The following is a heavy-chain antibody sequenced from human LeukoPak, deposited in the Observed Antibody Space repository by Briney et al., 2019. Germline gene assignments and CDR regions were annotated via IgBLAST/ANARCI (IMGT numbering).Heavy chain of an antibody. D-gene: IGHD6-19*01. V-gene: IGHV4-61*01. CDR3: ARDSGWYGRDGMDV. CDR1: GGSVSSGSYY. Sequence: SETLSLTCTVSGGSVSSGSYYSSWIRQPPGKGLEWIGYIYYSGSTNYNPSLKSRVTISVDTSKNQFSLKLSSVTAADTAVYYCARDSGWYGRDGMDVWGQGTTVTVSS. CDR2: IYYSGST. J-gene: IGHJ6*02.